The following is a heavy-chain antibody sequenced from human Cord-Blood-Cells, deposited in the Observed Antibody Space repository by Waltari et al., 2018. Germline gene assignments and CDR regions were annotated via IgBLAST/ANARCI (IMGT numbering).Heavy chain of an antibody. D-gene: IGHD3-22*01. CDR1: AGAFTSDA. V-gene: IGHV1-69*01. J-gene: IGHJ6*02. CDR2: SIPIFGTA. Sequence: QVQLVQSGAEVKTPGSSVKVSRKASAGAFTSDAISWVRQAPGQGLEWMGGSIPIFGTANYAQKFQGRVTITADESTSTAYMELSSLRSEDTAVYYCARGSYDSSGYYYYYYYGMDVWGQGTTVTVSS. CDR3: ARGSYDSSGYYYYYYYGMDV.